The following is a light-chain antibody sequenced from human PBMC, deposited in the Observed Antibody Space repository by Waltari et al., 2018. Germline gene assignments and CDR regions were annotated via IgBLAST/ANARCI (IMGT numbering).Light chain of an antibody. J-gene: IGLJ3*02. Sequence: QAVLTQPASLSASPGASASLTCTLRSDIDVGTXXIYWYQKRPGSTPQFLVKYKPDSEQPQGSRAPGRFSGSKDTSANAHILLISGLQSEDEADYYCMILHNNAVVFGGGTKLTVL. V-gene: IGLV5-45*01. CDR3: MILHNNAVV. CDR2: YKPDSEQ. CDR1: SDIDVGTXX.